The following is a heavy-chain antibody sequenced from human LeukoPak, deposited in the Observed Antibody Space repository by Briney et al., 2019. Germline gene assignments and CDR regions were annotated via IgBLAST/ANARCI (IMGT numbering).Heavy chain of an antibody. CDR3: ARGHPGYASGWPDY. D-gene: IGHD6-19*01. V-gene: IGHV1-8*02. CDR1: GFSFTSHN. J-gene: IGHJ4*02. Sequence: ASVKVSCKTSGFSFTSHNINWVRQATGQGLEWMGWVSPSSGNTAYAQKFQGRVTMTRDTSISTAYMELSSLASEDTAVYYCARGHPGYASGWPDYWGQGALVTVSS. CDR2: VSPSSGNT.